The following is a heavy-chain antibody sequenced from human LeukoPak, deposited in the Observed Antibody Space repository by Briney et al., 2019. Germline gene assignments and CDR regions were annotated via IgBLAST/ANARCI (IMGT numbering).Heavy chain of an antibody. CDR1: GGSISSYY. D-gene: IGHD4-17*01. CDR2: IYYSGST. Sequence: SETLSLTCTVSGGSISSYYWSWIRQPPGKGLEWIGSIYYSGSTYYNPSLKSRVTISVDTSKNQFSLKLSSVTAADTAVYYCARESVTTNAFDIWGQGTMVTVSS. V-gene: IGHV4-59*01. J-gene: IGHJ3*02. CDR3: ARESVTTNAFDI.